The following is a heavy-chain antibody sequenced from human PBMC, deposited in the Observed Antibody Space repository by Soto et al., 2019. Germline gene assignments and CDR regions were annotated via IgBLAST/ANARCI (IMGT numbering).Heavy chain of an antibody. V-gene: IGHV3-30*18. J-gene: IGHJ4*02. CDR1: GFIFSNYG. D-gene: IGHD2-8*02. CDR3: AKDGTGGPPYYFDY. Sequence: GGALRLSRAASGFIFSNYGMHWVRQAPGKGLEWVTIIPYDGSVKYYADSVKGRFTISRDNSKNTLYLQMNSLRAEDTAVYYCAKDGTGGPPYYFDYWGQGTLVTVSS. CDR2: IPYDGSVK.